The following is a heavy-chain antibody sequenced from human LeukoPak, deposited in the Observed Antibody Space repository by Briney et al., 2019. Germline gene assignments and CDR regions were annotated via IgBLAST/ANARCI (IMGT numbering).Heavy chain of an antibody. D-gene: IGHD3-9*01. J-gene: IGHJ5*02. CDR3: ARYYDILTGHWEYNWFDP. V-gene: IGHV4-59*01. CDR1: GGSISSYY. Sequence: KTSEALSLTCTVSGGSISSYYWSWIRQPPGKGLEWIGYIYYSGSTNYNPSLKSRVTISVDTSKNQFSLKLSSVTAADTAVYYCARYYDILTGHWEYNWFDPWGQGTLVTVSS. CDR2: IYYSGST.